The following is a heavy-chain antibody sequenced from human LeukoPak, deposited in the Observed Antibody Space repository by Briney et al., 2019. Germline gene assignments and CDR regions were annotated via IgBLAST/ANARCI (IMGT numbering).Heavy chain of an antibody. J-gene: IGHJ4*02. CDR2: ISTSGGTI. Sequence: PGGSLRLSCAASGSTFSSSSMNWVRQAPEKGLEWVSYISTSGGTIYYADSVKGRFTISRDNAKNSLYLQMDSLRAEDTAVYYCARHIPFDCWGQGTLVTVSS. CDR3: ARHIPFDC. CDR1: GSTFSSSS. D-gene: IGHD2-21*01. V-gene: IGHV3-48*01.